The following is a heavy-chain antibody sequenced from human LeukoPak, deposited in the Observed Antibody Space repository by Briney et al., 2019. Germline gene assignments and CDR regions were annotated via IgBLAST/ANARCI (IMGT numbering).Heavy chain of an antibody. J-gene: IGHJ3*02. CDR1: GGSISSGGYS. CDR2: IYHSGST. D-gene: IGHD1/OR15-1a*01. Sequence: SQTLSLTCAVSGGSISSGGYSWSWIRQPPGKGLEWIGYIYHSGSTYYNPSLKSRVTISVDRSKNQFSLKLSSVTAADMAVYYCARGTNDAFDIWGQGTMVTVSS. CDR3: ARGTNDAFDI. V-gene: IGHV4-30-2*01.